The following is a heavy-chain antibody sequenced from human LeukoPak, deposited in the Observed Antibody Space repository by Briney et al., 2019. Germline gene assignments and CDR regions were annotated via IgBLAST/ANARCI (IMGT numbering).Heavy chain of an antibody. V-gene: IGHV3-48*04. CDR1: GFTFSSYS. CDR3: ASGRRYSSSSY. CDR2: ISSSSTI. D-gene: IGHD6-6*01. Sequence: GGSLRLSCAASGFTFSSYSMNWVRQAPGKGLEWVSYISSSSTIYYADSVKGRFTISRDNAKNSLYLQMNSLRAEDTAVYYCASGRRYSSSSYWGQGTLVTVSS. J-gene: IGHJ4*02.